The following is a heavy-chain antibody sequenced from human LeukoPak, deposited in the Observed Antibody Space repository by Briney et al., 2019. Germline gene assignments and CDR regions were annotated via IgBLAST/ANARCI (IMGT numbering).Heavy chain of an antibody. Sequence: GGSLRLSCAASGFTFSSYSMNWVRQAPGKGLEWVSSISSSSSHIYYADSVKGRFTISRDNAKDSLYLQMNSLRAEDTAVYYCARGITPVGAFDIWGQGTMVTVSS. D-gene: IGHD4-23*01. CDR2: ISSSSSHI. CDR1: GFTFSSYS. CDR3: ARGITPVGAFDI. J-gene: IGHJ3*02. V-gene: IGHV3-21*01.